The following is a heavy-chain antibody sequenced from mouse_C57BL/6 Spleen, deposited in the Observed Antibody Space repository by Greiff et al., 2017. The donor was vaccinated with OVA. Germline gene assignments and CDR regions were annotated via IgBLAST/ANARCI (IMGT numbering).Heavy chain of an antibody. CDR1: GFTFSDYG. CDR3: AATVVDGAWFAY. J-gene: IGHJ3*01. V-gene: IGHV5-17*01. CDR2: ISSGSSTI. Sequence: EVHLVESGGGLVKPGGSLKLSCAASGFTFSDYGMHWVRQAPEKGLEWVAYISSGSSTIYYADTVKGRFTISRDNAKNTLFLQMTSLRSEDTAMYYCAATVVDGAWFAYWGQGTLVTVSA. D-gene: IGHD1-1*01.